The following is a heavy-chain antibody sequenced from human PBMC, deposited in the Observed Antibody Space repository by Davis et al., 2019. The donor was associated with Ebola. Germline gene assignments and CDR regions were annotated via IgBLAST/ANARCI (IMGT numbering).Heavy chain of an antibody. Sequence: SETLSLTCTVSGGTISSGGYYWSWIRQHPGKGLEWIGYIYYSGRTNYNPSLKSRVTISVDTSKKQFSLKLSSVTAADTAVYYCARARAYNWFDPWGQGTLVTVSS. J-gene: IGHJ5*02. CDR1: GGTISSGGYY. CDR2: IYYSGRT. CDR3: ARARAYNWFDP. V-gene: IGHV4-31*03.